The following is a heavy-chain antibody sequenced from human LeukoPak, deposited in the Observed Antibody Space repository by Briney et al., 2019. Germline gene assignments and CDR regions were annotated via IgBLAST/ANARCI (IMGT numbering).Heavy chain of an antibody. CDR2: INHSGST. D-gene: IGHD1-26*01. CDR1: GGSFSGYY. CDR3: ARGRWELEDAFDI. Sequence: SETLSLTCAVYGGSFSGYYWSWIRQPPGKGLEWIGEINHSGSTNYNPSLKSRVTISVDTSKNQFSLKRSSVTAADTAVYYCARGRWELEDAFDIWGQGTMVTVSS. V-gene: IGHV4-34*01. J-gene: IGHJ3*02.